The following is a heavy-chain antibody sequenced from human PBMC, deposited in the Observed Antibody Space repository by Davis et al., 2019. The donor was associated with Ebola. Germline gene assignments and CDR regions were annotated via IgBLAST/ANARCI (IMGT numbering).Heavy chain of an antibody. V-gene: IGHV1-8*01. CDR3: ARTNFHFDSSGQGYSFDY. J-gene: IGHJ4*02. CDR1: GYPFTNYD. D-gene: IGHD3-22*01. CDR2: MNPNSGNT. Sequence: ASVKVSCKASGYPFTNYDINWVRQAPGQGLEWMGWMNPNSGNTDYAQKFQGRVTMTRDTSITTAYMELSSLRSEDTAVYFCARTNFHFDSSGQGYSFDYWGQGTLVTVSS.